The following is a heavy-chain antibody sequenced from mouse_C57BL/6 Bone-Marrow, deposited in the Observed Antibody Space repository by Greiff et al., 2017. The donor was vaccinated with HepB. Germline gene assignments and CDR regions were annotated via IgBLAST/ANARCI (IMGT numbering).Heavy chain of an antibody. D-gene: IGHD2-5*01. CDR1: GYTFTDHT. Sequence: VQRVESAAELVKPGASVKISCKVSGYTFTDHTIHWMKQRPEQGLEWIGSIYPRDGSTKYNEKFKGKATLTADKSSSTAYMQLNSLTSEDSAVYCCARSAYYSNYDAMDYWGQGTSVTVSS. J-gene: IGHJ4*01. V-gene: IGHV1-78*01. CDR2: IYPRDGST. CDR3: ARSAYYSNYDAMDY.